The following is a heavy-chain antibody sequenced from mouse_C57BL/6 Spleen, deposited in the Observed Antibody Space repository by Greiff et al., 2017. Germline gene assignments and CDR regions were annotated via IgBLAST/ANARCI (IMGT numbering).Heavy chain of an antibody. J-gene: IGHJ2*01. D-gene: IGHD2-2*01. V-gene: IGHV10-1*01. CDR1: GFSFNTYA. CDR2: IRSKSNNYAT. CDR3: VGGGYDEGDYFDY. Sequence: EVKVVESGGGLVQPKGSLKLSCAASGFSFNTYAMNWVRQAPGKGLEWVARIRSKSNNYATYYADSVKDRFTISRDDSESMLYLQMNNLKTEDTXMYYCVGGGYDEGDYFDYWGQGTTLTVSS.